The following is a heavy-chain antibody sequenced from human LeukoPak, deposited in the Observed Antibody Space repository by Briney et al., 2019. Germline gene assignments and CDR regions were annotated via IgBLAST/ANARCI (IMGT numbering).Heavy chain of an antibody. J-gene: IGHJ4*02. CDR1: GGTFSSYA. Sequence: SVKVSCKASGGTFSSYAISWVRQAPGQGLEWMGGIIPIFGTANYAQKFQGRVTITADKSTSTAYMELSSLRSEDTAVYYCARAEIAVAGYYFDYWAREPWSPSPQ. CDR2: IIPIFGTA. D-gene: IGHD6-19*01. CDR3: ARAEIAVAGYYFDY. V-gene: IGHV1-69*06.